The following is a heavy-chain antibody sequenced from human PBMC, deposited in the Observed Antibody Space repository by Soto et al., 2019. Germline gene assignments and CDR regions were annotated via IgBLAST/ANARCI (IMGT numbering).Heavy chain of an antibody. V-gene: IGHV1-69*13. CDR1: GGTFSSYA. D-gene: IGHD6-19*01. CDR2: LIPIFGTA. Sequence: SVKVSCKASGGTFSSYAIRWVRQAPGQGLEWMGGLIPIFGTANYAQKFQGRVTITADESTSTAYMELSSLRSEDTAVYYCAIGAGIPYDYYYGMDVWGQGTTVTVSS. J-gene: IGHJ6*02. CDR3: AIGAGIPYDYYYGMDV.